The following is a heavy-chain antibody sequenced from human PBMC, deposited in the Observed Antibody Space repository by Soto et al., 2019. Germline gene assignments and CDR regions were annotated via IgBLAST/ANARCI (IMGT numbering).Heavy chain of an antibody. V-gene: IGHV1-69*12. J-gene: IGHJ6*02. CDR1: GGTFTTSA. CDR2: NIPIFSTA. Sequence: QVQLVQSGAEVKKPGSSVKVSCKASGGTFTTSAISWVRQAPGQGLEWMGGNIPIFSTADYAQKFQGRVTITADESTTTAYMELSSLRSEDTAVYYCARDRPRENYGGNYYYEMDVWGQGTTVTVSS. CDR3: ARDRPRENYGGNYYYEMDV. D-gene: IGHD4-17*01.